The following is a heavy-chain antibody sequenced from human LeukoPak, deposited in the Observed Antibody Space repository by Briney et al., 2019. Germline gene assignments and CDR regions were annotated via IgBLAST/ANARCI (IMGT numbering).Heavy chain of an antibody. J-gene: IGHJ4*02. Sequence: PGGSLRLSCAASGFTFSSYAMHWVRQAPGKGLEWVAVISYDGSNKYYADSVKGRFTISRDNSKNTLYLQMNSLRAEDTAVYYCARALTTTLAFGYWGQGTLVTVSS. V-gene: IGHV3-30-3*01. D-gene: IGHD1-1*01. CDR1: GFTFSSYA. CDR2: ISYDGSNK. CDR3: ARALTTTLAFGY.